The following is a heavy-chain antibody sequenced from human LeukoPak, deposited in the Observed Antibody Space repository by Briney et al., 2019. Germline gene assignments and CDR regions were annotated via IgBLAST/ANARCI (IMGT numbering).Heavy chain of an antibody. J-gene: IGHJ4*02. CDR2: ISSTSSYI. Sequence: GGSLRLSCAASGFTFSSYSMNWVRQAPGKGLEWVSSISSTSSYIYYADSVKGRFTISRDNAKNSLYLQMNSLRAEDTAVYYCARDGKYYDILTGNDYWGQGTLVTVSS. CDR1: GFTFSSYS. CDR3: ARDGKYYDILTGNDY. D-gene: IGHD3-9*01. V-gene: IGHV3-21*01.